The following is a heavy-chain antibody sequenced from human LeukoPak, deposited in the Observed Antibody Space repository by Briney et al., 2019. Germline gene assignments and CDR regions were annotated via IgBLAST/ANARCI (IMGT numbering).Heavy chain of an antibody. J-gene: IGHJ4*02. D-gene: IGHD2-21*01. V-gene: IGHV3-23*01. Sequence: GGSLRLSCAASGFTFSSYAMSWVRQAPGKGLEWVSAISGSGGSTYYADSVKGRFTISRDNSRNTLYLQMNSLRAEDTAVYYCAKAPFPVHTFDYWGQGTLVTVSS. CDR1: GFTFSSYA. CDR2: ISGSGGST. CDR3: AKAPFPVHTFDY.